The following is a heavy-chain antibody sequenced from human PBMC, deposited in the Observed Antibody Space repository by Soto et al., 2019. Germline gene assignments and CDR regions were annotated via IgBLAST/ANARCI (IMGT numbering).Heavy chain of an antibody. CDR2: IKNKTDGETK. Sequence: EVQLVESGGGLVKPGGSLRLSCAASGFTFSNAWMSWVRQAPGKGLEWVGRIKNKTDGETKDYAATVKGRFTISRDDSKNTLYLQMNSLKTEDTAVYYCTTDLIPNYYYDEMDVWGQGTAFPVCS. CDR3: TTDLIPNYYYDEMDV. CDR1: GFTFSNAW. V-gene: IGHV3-15*01. D-gene: IGHD2-21*01. J-gene: IGHJ6*02.